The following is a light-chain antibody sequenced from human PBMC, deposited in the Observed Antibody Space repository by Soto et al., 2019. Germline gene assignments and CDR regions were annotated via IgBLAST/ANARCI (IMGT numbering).Light chain of an antibody. Sequence: QSALTQPASVSGSPGQSITISCTGTSSDVGGYNYVSWYQQHPGKAPKLMIYDVTHRPSGVSNRFSGSKSGSTASLTISGLQAEDEADYYCSSYTSSSTRVFGGGTKLTVL. CDR3: SSYTSSSTRV. J-gene: IGLJ2*01. CDR1: SSDVGGYNY. V-gene: IGLV2-14*03. CDR2: DVT.